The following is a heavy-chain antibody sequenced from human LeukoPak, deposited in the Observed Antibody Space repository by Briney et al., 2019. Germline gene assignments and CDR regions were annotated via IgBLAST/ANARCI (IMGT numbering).Heavy chain of an antibody. CDR2: INPNSGGT. CDR1: RYTFTGYY. J-gene: IGHJ5*02. Sequence: GASVKVSCKASRYTFTGYYMHWVRQAPGQGLEWMGWINPNSGGTNYAQKFQGRVTMTRDTSISTAYMELSRLRSDDTAMYYCASNGAPLGGDIYWFDPWGQGTLVTVSS. D-gene: IGHD5-12*01. CDR3: ASNGAPLGGDIYWFDP. V-gene: IGHV1-2*02.